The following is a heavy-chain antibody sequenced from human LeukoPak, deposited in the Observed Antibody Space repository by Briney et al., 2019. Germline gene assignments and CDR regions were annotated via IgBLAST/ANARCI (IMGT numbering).Heavy chain of an antibody. CDR3: ARVVSYYYDNSGHPGWYFDL. J-gene: IGHJ2*01. CDR2: IRTTGDI. V-gene: IGHV3-13*01. CDR1: GFTFNYYD. Sequence: QPGGSLRLSCAVSGFTFNYYDMHWVRHAPGKRLEWVSAIRTTGDIHYPVPVKERFAMSREDAKNSVHLQMNTLRAGDTAVYYCARVVSYYYDNSGHPGWYFDLWGRGTLVTVSS. D-gene: IGHD3-22*01.